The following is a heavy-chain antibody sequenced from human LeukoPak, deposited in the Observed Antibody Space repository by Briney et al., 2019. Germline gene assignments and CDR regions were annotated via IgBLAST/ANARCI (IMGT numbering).Heavy chain of an antibody. V-gene: IGHV3-23*01. J-gene: IGHJ4*02. CDR2: ISGSGGST. Sequence: PGGSLRLSCAASGFSFRNYAMSWVRQAPGKGLEWVSAISGSGGSTYYADSVKGRFTISRDNSKNTLYLQMNSLRAEDTAVYYCAKVDSYYYGSGSYERYWGQGTLVTVSS. D-gene: IGHD3-10*01. CDR3: AKVDSYYYGSGSYERY. CDR1: GFSFRNYA.